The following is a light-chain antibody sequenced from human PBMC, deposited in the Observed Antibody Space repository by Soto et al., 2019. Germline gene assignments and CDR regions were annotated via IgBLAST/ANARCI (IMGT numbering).Light chain of an antibody. CDR2: DVS. V-gene: IGLV2-14*01. J-gene: IGLJ1*01. CDR3: SSYTSSSPPYV. Sequence: QSVLTPPASVSGSPGPSIPISCTGNNNDIGGYNYVSWYQQHPGKAPKLMIYDVSNRPSGVSNRFSGSKSGNTASLTISGLQAEDEADYYCSSYTSSSPPYVFGTGTKVTVL. CDR1: NNDIGGYNY.